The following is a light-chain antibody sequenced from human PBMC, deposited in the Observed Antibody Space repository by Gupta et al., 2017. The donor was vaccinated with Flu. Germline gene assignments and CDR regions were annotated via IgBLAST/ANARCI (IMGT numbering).Light chain of an antibody. CDR2: GAS. J-gene: IGKJ5*01. CDR3: QVYGSSIT. V-gene: IGKV3-20*01. CDR1: QSVRSSF. Sequence: GERATLSCRASQSVRSSFLAWYQQKPGQAPRLLIYGASGRATGITDRISGSGSGTDFTLTIDSLEPEDFAVYYCQVYGSSITFGQGTRLEMK.